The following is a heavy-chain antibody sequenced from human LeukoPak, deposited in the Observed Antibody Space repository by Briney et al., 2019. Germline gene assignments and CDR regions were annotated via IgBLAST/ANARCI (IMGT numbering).Heavy chain of an antibody. V-gene: IGHV1-3*01. CDR3: ARVDSSGYYLDY. Sequence: GASVKVSCKASGYTFTSYAMHWVRQAPGQRLEWMGWINAGNGNTKYSQKFQGRVTITRDTSASTAYMELSSLRSEDTAVYYCARVDSSGYYLDYWGQGTLVTVSS. J-gene: IGHJ4*02. CDR2: INAGNGNT. D-gene: IGHD3-22*01. CDR1: GYTFTSYA.